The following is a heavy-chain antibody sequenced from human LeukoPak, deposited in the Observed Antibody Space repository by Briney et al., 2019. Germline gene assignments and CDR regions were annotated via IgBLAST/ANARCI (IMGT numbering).Heavy chain of an antibody. Sequence: SETLSLTCTVSGRSISSYYWSWIREPAGKGLEGIGRIYTSGSTNYNPSLKSRVTMSVDTSKNQFFLKLSSVTAADTAVYYCARGVTGGSRYYYYMDVWGKGTTVTVSS. V-gene: IGHV4-4*07. CDR3: ARGVTGGSRYYYYMDV. D-gene: IGHD2-15*01. CDR2: IYTSGST. CDR1: GRSISSYY. J-gene: IGHJ6*03.